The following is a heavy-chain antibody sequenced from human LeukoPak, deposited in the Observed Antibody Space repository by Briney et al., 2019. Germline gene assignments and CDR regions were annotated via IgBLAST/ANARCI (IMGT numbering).Heavy chain of an antibody. CDR3: ARGYYYDSSGYRSSQFDY. D-gene: IGHD3-22*01. CDR1: GGSFSGYY. Sequence: PSETLSLTCAVYGGSFSGYYWSWIRQPPVKGLEWIGEINHSGSTNYNPSLKSRVTISVDTSKNQFSLKLSSVTAADTAVYYCARGYYYDSSGYRSSQFDYWGQGTLVTVSS. J-gene: IGHJ4*02. CDR2: INHSGST. V-gene: IGHV4-34*01.